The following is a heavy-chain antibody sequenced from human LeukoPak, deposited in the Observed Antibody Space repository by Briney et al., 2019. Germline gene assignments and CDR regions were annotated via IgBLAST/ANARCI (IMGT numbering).Heavy chain of an antibody. J-gene: IGHJ6*02. V-gene: IGHV7-4-1*02. D-gene: IGHD4-17*01. CDR1: GYTFTSYA. CDR3: TVTTPHHYYYGMDV. CDR2: INTNTGNP. Sequence: ASVKVSCKASGYTFTSYAMNWVRQAPGQGLEWMGWINTNTGNPTYAQGFTGRFVFSLDTSVSTAYLQISSLKAEGTAVYYCTVTTPHHYYYGMDVWGQGTTVTVSS.